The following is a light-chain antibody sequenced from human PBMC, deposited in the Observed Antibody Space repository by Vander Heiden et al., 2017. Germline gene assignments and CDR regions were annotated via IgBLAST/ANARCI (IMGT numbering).Light chain of an antibody. J-gene: IGKJ1*01. CDR2: RAS. V-gene: IGKV1-39*01. Sequence: DSQITHSLSSLAASVGEGVTIPCRASEPISTILAWYQQKPGMAPKVLIYRASDLQSGVPSRFSGRGSGTDFTLTISSLQPEDSATYYCQHYYGTLPAFGPGTKVEI. CDR3: QHYYGTLPA. CDR1: EPISTI.